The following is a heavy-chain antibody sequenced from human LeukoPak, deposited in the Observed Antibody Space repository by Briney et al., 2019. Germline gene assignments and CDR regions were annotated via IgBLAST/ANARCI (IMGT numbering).Heavy chain of an antibody. Sequence: PSETLSLTCTVSGGSISSYYWSWIRQPPGKGLEWIGYIYYSGSTTYNPSLKSRVSISVDTSKNQFFLRLSSVTAADTAVYYCARDKAGYNDYWGQGTLVTVSS. D-gene: IGHD5-24*01. CDR3: ARDKAGYNDY. CDR2: IYYSGST. V-gene: IGHV4-59*01. J-gene: IGHJ4*02. CDR1: GGSISSYY.